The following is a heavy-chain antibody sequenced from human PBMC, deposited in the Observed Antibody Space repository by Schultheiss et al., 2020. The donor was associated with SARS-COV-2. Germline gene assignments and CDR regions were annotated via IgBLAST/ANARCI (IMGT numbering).Heavy chain of an antibody. CDR2: IWFDGSNK. CDR1: GFTFSSYG. CDR3: ARLTSGSYFYYYYYMDV. Sequence: GESLKISCAASGFTFSSYGMHWVRQAPGKGLEWVAVIWFDGSNKYYADSVKGRFTISRDNSKNTLYLQMNSLRAEDTAVYYCARLTSGSYFYYYYYMDVWGQGTTVTVSS. V-gene: IGHV3-30*19. D-gene: IGHD1-26*01. J-gene: IGHJ6*03.